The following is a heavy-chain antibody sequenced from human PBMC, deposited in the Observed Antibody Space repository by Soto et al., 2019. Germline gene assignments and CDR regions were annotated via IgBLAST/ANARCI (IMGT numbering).Heavy chain of an antibody. D-gene: IGHD5-12*01. J-gene: IGHJ4*02. CDR1: GYTFNSYG. V-gene: IGHV1-18*01. CDR2: ISGYSGDT. Sequence: QVQLVQPGAEVKKPGASLKVSCKASGYTFNSYGISWVRQAPGQGLEWMGWISGYSGDTNYAQEFQGRVTMTTDSSTSTGYMELRSLRSDDTAVYYCATDGGYNRVARYWGQGTLVTVSS. CDR3: ATDGGYNRVARY.